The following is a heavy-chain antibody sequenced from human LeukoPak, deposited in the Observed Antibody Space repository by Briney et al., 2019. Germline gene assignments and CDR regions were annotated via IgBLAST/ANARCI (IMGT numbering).Heavy chain of an antibody. D-gene: IGHD6-6*01. CDR1: GYSISSGYY. Sequence: SETLSLTCAVSGYSISSGYYWGWIRQPPGKGLEWIGSIYHSGSTYYNPSLKSRVTISVDTSKNQFSLKLSSVTAADTAVYYCARGPLDKYSRSFSHWFDPWGQATLVTVSS. V-gene: IGHV4-38-2*01. CDR2: IYHSGST. CDR3: ARGPLDKYSRSFSHWFDP. J-gene: IGHJ5*02.